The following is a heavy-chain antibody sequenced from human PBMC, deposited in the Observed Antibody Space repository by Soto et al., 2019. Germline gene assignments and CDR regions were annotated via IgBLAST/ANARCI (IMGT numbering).Heavy chain of an antibody. J-gene: IGHJ4*02. V-gene: IGHV3-15*05. CDR1: GFNFSNAW. CDR2: IKSKTDGGTA. Sequence: EVQLVESGGGLVNPGGSIIISCAASGFNFSNAWMSWVRQVPGKGLEWVGRIKSKTDGGTADFAAPVKGRFILSRDDSKNTLYLQMNSLKTEDSPVYYCTTLPLDFWGQGTLVTVSS. CDR3: TTLPLDF.